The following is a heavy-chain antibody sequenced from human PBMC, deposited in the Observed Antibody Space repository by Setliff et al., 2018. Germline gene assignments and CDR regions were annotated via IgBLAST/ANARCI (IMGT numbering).Heavy chain of an antibody. CDR3: ARGRNVAARLLDT. CDR2: INHRGST. V-gene: IGHV4-34*01. D-gene: IGHD6-6*01. J-gene: IGHJ5*02. Sequence: SETLSLTCAAYGGTFSDYYWTWIRQAPGKGLEWIGEINHRGSTNYNPSLRSRVTISIDTSKDQFSLKMSSVTAADAAIYYCARGRNVAARLLDTWGQGSRVTV. CDR1: GGTFSDYY.